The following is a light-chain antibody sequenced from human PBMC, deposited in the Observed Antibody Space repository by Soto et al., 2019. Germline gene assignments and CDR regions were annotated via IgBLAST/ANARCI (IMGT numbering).Light chain of an antibody. V-gene: IGKV3D-15*01. CDR2: GAS. Sequence: EIVVTQSPATLSVSPGERATLSCRASQSFSSNLAWYQQKPGQAPRLLIYGASTRATGIPARFSGSGSGTEFTLTISSLQSEDFAVYYCQQYNTWPITFGQGTRLDIK. J-gene: IGKJ5*01. CDR1: QSFSSN. CDR3: QQYNTWPIT.